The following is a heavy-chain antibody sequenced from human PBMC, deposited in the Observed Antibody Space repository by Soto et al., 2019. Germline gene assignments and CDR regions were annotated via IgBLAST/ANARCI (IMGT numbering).Heavy chain of an antibody. CDR2: SYYSGST. CDR3: ARRYGYSFYY. J-gene: IGHJ4*02. Sequence: QVQLQESGPGLVKPSETLSLTCTVSGGSISSYYWSWIRQPPGKGLEWIGYSYYSGSTNYNPSLKSRVTISVDTSKNQFSLKLSSVTDADTAVYYCARRYGYSFYYWGQGTLVTVSS. D-gene: IGHD1-1*01. V-gene: IGHV4-59*08. CDR1: GGSISSYY.